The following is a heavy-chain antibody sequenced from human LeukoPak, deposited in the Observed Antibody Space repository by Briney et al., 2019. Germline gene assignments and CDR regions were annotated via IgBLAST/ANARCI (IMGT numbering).Heavy chain of an antibody. CDR1: GYSFTSYW. CDR2: IYSGDSDT. CDR3: ATRAGYSGYDFHY. V-gene: IGHV5-51*01. D-gene: IGHD5-12*01. Sequence: GESLKIPCKGSGYSFTSYWIGWVRQMPGKGLEWMGIIYSGDSDTRYCPSFQGQVTISADKSISTAYRQWSSLTASDTATYYCATRAGYSGYDFHYWGQGNLVTVSS. J-gene: IGHJ4*02.